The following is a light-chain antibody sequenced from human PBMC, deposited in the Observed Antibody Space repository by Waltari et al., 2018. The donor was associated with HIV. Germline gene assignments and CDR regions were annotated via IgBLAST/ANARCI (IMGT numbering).Light chain of an antibody. CDR1: SSEVGASDS. J-gene: IGLJ1*01. Sequence: QSALPQPASVSGSPGQSITLACTGPSSEVGASDSASWYQQHPGKVPKLLIYDVYMRPSRISNRFSGSKSCNTASLTISGLRDEDEADYYCASFTSGRLNVFGTGTKVTVL. CDR2: DVY. CDR3: ASFTSGRLNV. V-gene: IGLV2-14*03.